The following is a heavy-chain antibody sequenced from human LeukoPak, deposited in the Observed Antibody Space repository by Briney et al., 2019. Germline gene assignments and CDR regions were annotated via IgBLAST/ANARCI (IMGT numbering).Heavy chain of an antibody. CDR3: ARGRGHAKYYDILTGYPTYYFDY. D-gene: IGHD3-9*01. V-gene: IGHV1-18*01. J-gene: IGHJ4*02. Sequence: GASVKVSCKASGYTLTNFGVSWVRQAPGQGLEWMGWISAYNRNTKYAESVQGRVTMTTDTSTSTAYMELRSLRSEDTAVYYCARGRGHAKYYDILTGYPTYYFDYWGQGTLVTVSS. CDR1: GYTLTNFG. CDR2: ISAYNRNT.